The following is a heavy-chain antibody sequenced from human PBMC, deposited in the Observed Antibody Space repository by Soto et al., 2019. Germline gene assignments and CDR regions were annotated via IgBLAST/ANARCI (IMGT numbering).Heavy chain of an antibody. Sequence: VQLVESGGGVVQPGRSLRLSCAASGFTFSSYGMHWVRQAPGKGLEWVAVISYDGSNKYYADSVKGRFTISRDNSKNTLYLQMNSLRAEDTAVYYCAKDGLHQWLALYYFDYWGQGTLVTVSS. CDR3: AKDGLHQWLALYYFDY. D-gene: IGHD6-19*01. J-gene: IGHJ4*02. V-gene: IGHV3-30*18. CDR1: GFTFSSYG. CDR2: ISYDGSNK.